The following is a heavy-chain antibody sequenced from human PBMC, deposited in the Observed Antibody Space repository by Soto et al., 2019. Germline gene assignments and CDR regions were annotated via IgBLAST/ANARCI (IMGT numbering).Heavy chain of an antibody. D-gene: IGHD3-22*01. J-gene: IGHJ4*02. CDR3: ARVGSNYYDSSPLFDY. Sequence: PSETLSLTCTVSGGSISSGGYYWSWIRQHPGKGLEWIGYIYYSGSTYYNPSLKSRVTISVDTSKNQFSLKLSSVTAADTAVYYCARVGSNYYDSSPLFDYWGQGTLVTVSS. CDR1: GGSISSGGYY. CDR2: IYYSGST. V-gene: IGHV4-31*03.